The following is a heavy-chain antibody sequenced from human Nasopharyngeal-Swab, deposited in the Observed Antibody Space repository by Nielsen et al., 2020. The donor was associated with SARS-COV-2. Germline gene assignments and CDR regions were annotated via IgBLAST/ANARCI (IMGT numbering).Heavy chain of an antibody. CDR1: GFTFSSYA. D-gene: IGHD3-10*01. Sequence: GESLKISCAASGFTFSSYAMSWVRQAPGKGLEWVSAISGSGGSTYYADSVKGRITISRDNSKNTLCLQMNSLRAEDTAVYYCAKDWFGELTLDYWGQGTLVTVSS. J-gene: IGHJ4*02. CDR2: ISGSGGST. CDR3: AKDWFGELTLDY. V-gene: IGHV3-23*01.